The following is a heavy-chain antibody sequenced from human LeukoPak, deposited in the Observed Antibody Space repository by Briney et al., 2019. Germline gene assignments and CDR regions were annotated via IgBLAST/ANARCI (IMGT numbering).Heavy chain of an antibody. CDR3: ARDIVVVPAADY. CDR2: ISSSGNT. J-gene: IGHJ4*02. V-gene: IGHV3-48*01. Sequence: GGSLRLSCAASGFTFSSYSMNWVRQAPGKGLEWVSYISSSGNTYYADSVKGRFTIARDNAKNSLYLQMNSLRAEDTAVYYCARDIVVVPAADYWGQGTLVTVSS. CDR1: GFTFSSYS. D-gene: IGHD2-2*01.